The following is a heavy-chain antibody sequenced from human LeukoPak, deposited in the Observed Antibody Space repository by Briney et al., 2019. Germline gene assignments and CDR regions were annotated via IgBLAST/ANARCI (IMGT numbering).Heavy chain of an antibody. Sequence: QPGGSLILSCAASGFTFSRCWMHWVRQAPGKGLVWVSRINSDGSSTNYADSVKGRFTISRDNAKNTLYLQMNGLRAEDTAMYYCAKTYYYDSSDYYENAFDIWGQGTMVTVSS. CDR2: INSDGSST. V-gene: IGHV3-74*01. CDR3: AKTYYYDSSDYYENAFDI. J-gene: IGHJ3*02. D-gene: IGHD3-22*01. CDR1: GFTFSRCW.